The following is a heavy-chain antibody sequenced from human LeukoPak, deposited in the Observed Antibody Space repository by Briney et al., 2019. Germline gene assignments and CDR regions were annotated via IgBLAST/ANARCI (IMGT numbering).Heavy chain of an antibody. J-gene: IGHJ3*02. CDR1: GGSISSYY. CDR2: IYYSGST. V-gene: IGHV4-59*01. D-gene: IGHD7-27*01. CDR3: ARRSGDDAFDI. Sequence: KPSETLSLTCTVSGGSISSYYWRWIRQPPGKGLEWIGYIYYSGSTNYNPSLKSRVTISVDTSKNQFSLKLSSVTAADTAVYYCARRSGDDAFDIWGQGTMVTVSS.